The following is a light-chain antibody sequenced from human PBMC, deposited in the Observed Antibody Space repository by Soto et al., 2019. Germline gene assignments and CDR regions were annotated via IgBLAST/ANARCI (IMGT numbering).Light chain of an antibody. V-gene: IGKV3-20*01. J-gene: IGKJ1*01. CDR1: QSVSSNY. Sequence: EIVLTQSPGTLSLSPGERATLSCRASQSVSSNYLAWYQQKPGQAPRLLIYGASSRATGIPDRFSGSGSGTDFTLTISRLEPEDFAAYYCQQYGSSWWTFGQGTKVEIK. CDR2: GAS. CDR3: QQYGSSWWT.